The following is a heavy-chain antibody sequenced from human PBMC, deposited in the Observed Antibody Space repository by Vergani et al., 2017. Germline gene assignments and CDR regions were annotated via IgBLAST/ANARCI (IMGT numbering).Heavy chain of an antibody. D-gene: IGHD5-24*01. CDR1: GFTFSSYA. Sequence: EVQLLESGGGLVQPGGSLRLSCAASGFTFSSYAMSWVRQAPGKGLEWVSAISGSGGSTYYADSVKGRFTISRDNAKNSLYLQMNSLRAEDTAVYYCARARRDGYNGWYFDLWGRGTLVTVSS. CDR3: ARARRDGYNGWYFDL. V-gene: IGHV3-23*01. CDR2: ISGSGGST. J-gene: IGHJ2*01.